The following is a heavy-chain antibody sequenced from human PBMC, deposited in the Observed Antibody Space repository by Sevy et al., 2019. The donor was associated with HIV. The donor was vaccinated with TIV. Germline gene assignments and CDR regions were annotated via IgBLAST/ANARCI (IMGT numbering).Heavy chain of an antibody. CDR3: ARGMHNWFDP. Sequence: SETLSLTCTVSGGSISSYYWSWIRQPPGKGLEWIGYIYYSGSTNYNPSLKSRVTISVDTSKNQFSLKLSSATAADTAVYYCARGMHNWFDPWGQGTLVTVSS. CDR2: IYYSGST. V-gene: IGHV4-59*01. CDR1: GGSISSYY. J-gene: IGHJ5*02.